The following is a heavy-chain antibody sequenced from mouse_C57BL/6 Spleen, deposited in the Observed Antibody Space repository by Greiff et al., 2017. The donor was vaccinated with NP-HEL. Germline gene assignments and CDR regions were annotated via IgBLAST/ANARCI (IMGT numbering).Heavy chain of an antibody. CDR2: IRYDGSN. D-gene: IGHD1-1*01. CDR3: AREVSEGVENWYFGG. CDR1: GYSITSCYY. J-gene: IGHJ1*03. V-gene: IGHV3-6*01. Sequence: EVQLLESGPGLVKPSQSLSLSCSATGYSITSCYYWKWNRQPAGNIVECMGYIRYDGSNNYNASLKNRITLTRDTSYNQFVLKQNSVTTEETATYYCAREVSEGVENWYFGGWGTGTTVTVSS.